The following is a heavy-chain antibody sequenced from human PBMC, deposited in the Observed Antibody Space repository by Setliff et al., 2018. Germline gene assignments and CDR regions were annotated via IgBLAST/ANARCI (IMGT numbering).Heavy chain of an antibody. V-gene: IGHV4-61*09. J-gene: IGHJ4*03. D-gene: IGHD3-10*01. CDR3: ARGYYNGRGYYYLPCSFDS. CDR1: DGSLYSGNYY. CDR2: IHGTEGT. Sequence: PSETLSLTCTVSDGSLYSGNYYWTWIRQPAGKALEWIGHIHGTEGTHYNPSLESRVTISRDKSPNQFSLMLRSVTAADTALYYCARGYYNGRGYYYLPCSFDSWGPETLLVTVSS.